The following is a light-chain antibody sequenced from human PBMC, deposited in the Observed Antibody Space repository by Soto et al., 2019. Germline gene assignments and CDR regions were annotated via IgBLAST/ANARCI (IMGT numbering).Light chain of an antibody. J-gene: IGKJ4*01. V-gene: IGKV1-39*01. Sequence: DIQMTQSQSSLSASVGDRVSITCRASQYISIYLNWYQQKPGKAPKVLISAASSLQSGVPPRFSGSGSGTDFTLTISSLQPEDFATYYCQQSYSRPLTFGGGTKVDI. CDR2: AAS. CDR1: QYISIY. CDR3: QQSYSRPLT.